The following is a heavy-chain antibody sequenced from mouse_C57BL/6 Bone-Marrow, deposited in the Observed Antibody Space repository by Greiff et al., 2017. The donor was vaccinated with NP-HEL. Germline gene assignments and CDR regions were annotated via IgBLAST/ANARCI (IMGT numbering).Heavy chain of an antibody. J-gene: IGHJ4*01. D-gene: IGHD1-1*01. Sequence: EVKLMESEGGLVQPGSSMKLSCTASGFTFSDYYMAWVRQVPEKGLEWVANINYDGSSTYYLDSLKSRFIISRDNAKNILYLQMSSLKSEDTATYYCARVGYYGSYYYAMDYWGQGTSVTVSS. V-gene: IGHV5-16*01. CDR1: GFTFSDYY. CDR3: ARVGYYGSYYYAMDY. CDR2: INYDGSST.